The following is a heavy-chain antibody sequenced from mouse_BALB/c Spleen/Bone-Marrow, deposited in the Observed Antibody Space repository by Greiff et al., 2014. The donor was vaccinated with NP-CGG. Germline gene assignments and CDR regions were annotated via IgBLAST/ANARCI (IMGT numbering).Heavy chain of an antibody. CDR3: ARDYYGSTSFAY. V-gene: IGHV1-14*01. D-gene: IGHD1-1*01. Sequence: VQLQKSGPELVKPGASVKMSCKASGYTFATYVMHWVKQKPGQGLEWIGYINPYNDDSKYNEKFKGKATLTSDKSSSTAYMELSSLTSEDSAVYYCARDYYGSTSFAYWGQGTLVTVSA. CDR1: GYTFATYV. J-gene: IGHJ3*01. CDR2: INPYNDDS.